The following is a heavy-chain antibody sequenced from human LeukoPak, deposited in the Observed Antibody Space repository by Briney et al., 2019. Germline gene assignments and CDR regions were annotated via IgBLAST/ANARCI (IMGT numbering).Heavy chain of an antibody. J-gene: IGHJ4*02. CDR1: GYSISSGYY. CDR3: ARQGIAARIYFDY. V-gene: IGHV4-38-2*01. Sequence: PSETLSLTCAVSGYSISSGYYWGWIRQPPGKGLEWIGSIYHSGSTYYNPSLKSRVTISVDTSKNQFSLKLRSVTAADTAVYYCARQGIAARIYFDYWGPGTLVTVSS. D-gene: IGHD6-6*01. CDR2: IYHSGST.